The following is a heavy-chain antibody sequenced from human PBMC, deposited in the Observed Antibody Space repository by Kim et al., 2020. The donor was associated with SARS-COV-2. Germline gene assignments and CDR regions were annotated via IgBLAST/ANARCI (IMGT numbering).Heavy chain of an antibody. CDR3: ARDKEQIAAAGSGY. J-gene: IGHJ4*02. D-gene: IGHD6-13*01. Sequence: ASVKVSCKASGYTFASYGFSWVRQAPGQGLEWMGWISTFSANTNYAQKFQGRVTLTTDTSTSTAYMELRSLRSDDTAVYYCARDKEQIAAAGSGYWCQGTLVPVSS. V-gene: IGHV1-18*04. CDR2: ISTFSANT. CDR1: GYTFASYG.